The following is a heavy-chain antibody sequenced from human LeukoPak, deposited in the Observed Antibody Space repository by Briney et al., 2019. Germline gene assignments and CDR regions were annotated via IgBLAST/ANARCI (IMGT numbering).Heavy chain of an antibody. J-gene: IGHJ6*02. Sequence: PGGSLRLSCAASGFTFSSCAMSWVRQAPGKGLEWVSAISGSGGSTYYADSVKGRFTISRDNSKNTLYLQMNSLRAEDTAVYYCARDQSSGSYTPPYGMDVWGQGTTVTVSS. CDR3: ARDQSSGSYTPPYGMDV. CDR2: ISGSGGST. V-gene: IGHV3-23*01. D-gene: IGHD3-10*01. CDR1: GFTFSSCA.